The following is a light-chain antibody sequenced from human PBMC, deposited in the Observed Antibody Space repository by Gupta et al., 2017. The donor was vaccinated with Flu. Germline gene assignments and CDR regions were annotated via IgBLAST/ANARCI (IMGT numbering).Light chain of an antibody. V-gene: IGKV3-20*01. Sequence: MVFPQSPGTLSFSPGESGTLSCRASESINTHFLAWFQQKPGQAPRLLIFGASSRATGIPDRFSGSGSVTDFTLTINRLEPEEFAVYYCQQYDSTPWTFGQGTKVEVK. J-gene: IGKJ1*01. CDR2: GAS. CDR1: ESINTHF. CDR3: QQYDSTPWT.